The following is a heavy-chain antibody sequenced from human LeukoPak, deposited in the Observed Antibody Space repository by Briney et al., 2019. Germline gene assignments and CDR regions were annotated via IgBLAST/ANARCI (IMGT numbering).Heavy chain of an antibody. CDR2: ISSSGSTI. CDR1: GFTFSDYY. Sequence: GGSLRLSCAASGFTFSDYYMSWIRQVPGKGLEWVSYISSSGSTIYYADSVKGRFTISRDNAKNSLYLQMSSLRAEDTAVYYCARQSYYYDSSGHYVYYFDYWGQGTLVTVSS. J-gene: IGHJ4*02. V-gene: IGHV3-11*01. D-gene: IGHD3-22*01. CDR3: ARQSYYYDSSGHYVYYFDY.